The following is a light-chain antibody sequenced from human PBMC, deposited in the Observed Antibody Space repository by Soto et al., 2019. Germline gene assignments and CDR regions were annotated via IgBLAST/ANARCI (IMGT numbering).Light chain of an antibody. Sequence: EIVLTQSPATLSLSPGERATLSCRASQSFSSYLAWYQQKPGQAPRLLIYDASNRATGIPARFSGSGSGTDLTLTISSLEPEDFAVYYCQQRSNWPPWTFGQGTKVETK. J-gene: IGKJ1*01. V-gene: IGKV3-11*01. CDR2: DAS. CDR3: QQRSNWPPWT. CDR1: QSFSSY.